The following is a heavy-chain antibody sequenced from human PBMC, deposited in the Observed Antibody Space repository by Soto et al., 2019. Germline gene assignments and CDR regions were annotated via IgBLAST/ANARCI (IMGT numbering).Heavy chain of an antibody. Sequence: QVQLHQWGAGLLKPSETLSLTCAVYGGSFSGYYWIWIRQPPGKGLEWIGEINHSGSTKYNPSLKDRINITVDTSKHQFPLKLTSVTAADTAVYYWARRPAHYYFWMGYYGYYYYMDVWGKGTTVTVSS. V-gene: IGHV4-34*01. CDR3: ARRPAHYYFWMGYYGYYYYMDV. J-gene: IGHJ6*03. CDR2: INHSGST. CDR1: GGSFSGYY. D-gene: IGHD3-3*01.